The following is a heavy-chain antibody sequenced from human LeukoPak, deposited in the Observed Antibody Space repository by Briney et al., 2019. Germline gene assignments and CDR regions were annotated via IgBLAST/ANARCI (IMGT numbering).Heavy chain of an antibody. CDR1: GGSISSYY. V-gene: IGHV4-59*12. CDR3: AREVIAARGDI. Sequence: SETLSLTCTVSGGSISSYYWSWIRQPPGKGLEWIGYIYHSGSTYYNPSLKSRVTISVDRSKNQFSLKLSSVTAADTAVYYCAREVIAARGDIWGQGTMVTVSS. CDR2: IYHSGST. D-gene: IGHD6-6*01. J-gene: IGHJ3*02.